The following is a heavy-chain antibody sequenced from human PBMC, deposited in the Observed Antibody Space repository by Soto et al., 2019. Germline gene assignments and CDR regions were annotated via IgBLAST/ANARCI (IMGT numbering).Heavy chain of an antibody. CDR3: AREPNTTMAPYNWFDP. CDR1: GGSISSYY. V-gene: IGHV4-59*01. CDR2: IYYSGST. Sequence: XGTLSLTCTVSGGSISSYYWSGMRQPPGKGLEWIGYIYYSGSTNYNPSLKSRVTISVDTSKNQFSLKLSSVTAADTAVYYCAREPNTTMAPYNWFDPWGQGTLVTVSS. D-gene: IGHD5-18*01. J-gene: IGHJ5*02.